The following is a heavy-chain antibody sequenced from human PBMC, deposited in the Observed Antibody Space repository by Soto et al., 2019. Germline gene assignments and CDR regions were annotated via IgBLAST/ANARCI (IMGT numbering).Heavy chain of an antibody. V-gene: IGHV4-38-2*02. CDR2: IYHGGTT. Sequence: SETLSLTCTVSGYSISSGSYWAWIRQPPGKGPEWIASIYHGGTTFYNPSLKSRITISVDTSNNQFSLKLTSVTAADTAVYYCARGGQDFWSGPFDYWGQGALVTVSS. D-gene: IGHD3-3*01. CDR3: ARGGQDFWSGPFDY. J-gene: IGHJ4*02. CDR1: GYSISSGSY.